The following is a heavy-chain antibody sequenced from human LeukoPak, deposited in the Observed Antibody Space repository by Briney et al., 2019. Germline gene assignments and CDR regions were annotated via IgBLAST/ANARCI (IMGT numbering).Heavy chain of an antibody. J-gene: IGHJ5*02. CDR1: GFTVSSNY. Sequence: GGSLRLSCAASGFTVSSNYMSWVRQAPGKGLEWVSVIFGGGSTYYADSVKGRFTISRDNSKNTLYLQMNSLSASDTAMYYCARLPIGGFDPWGQGTLVTVSS. CDR2: IFGGGST. CDR3: ARLPIGGFDP. D-gene: IGHD3-3*01. V-gene: IGHV3-53*01.